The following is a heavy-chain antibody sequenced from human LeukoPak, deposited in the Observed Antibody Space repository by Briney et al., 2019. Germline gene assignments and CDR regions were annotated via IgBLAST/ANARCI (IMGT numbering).Heavy chain of an antibody. CDR2: INHSGST. CDR3: ARRSFPYYDFWSGWYNWFDP. CDR1: GGSFSGYY. D-gene: IGHD3-3*01. V-gene: IGHV4-34*01. Sequence: SETLSLTCAVYGGSFSGYYWSGIRQPPGKGLEWIGEINHSGSTNYNPSLKSRVTISVDTSKNQFSLKLSSVTAADTAVYYCARRSFPYYDFWSGWYNWFDPWGQGTLVTVSS. J-gene: IGHJ5*02.